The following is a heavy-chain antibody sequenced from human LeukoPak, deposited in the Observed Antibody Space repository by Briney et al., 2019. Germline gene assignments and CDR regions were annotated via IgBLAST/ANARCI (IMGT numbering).Heavy chain of an antibody. D-gene: IGHD3-9*01. CDR1: GYTFTSYG. CDR2: ISAYNGNT. CDR3: ARGAYYDILTGYYWNYYMDV. Sequence: AASVKVSCKASGYTFTSYGISWVRQAPGQGLEWMGRISAYNGNTNYAQKLQGRVTMTTDTSTSTAYMELRSLRSDDAAVYYCARGAYYDILTGYYWNYYMDVWGKGTTVTVSS. V-gene: IGHV1-18*01. J-gene: IGHJ6*03.